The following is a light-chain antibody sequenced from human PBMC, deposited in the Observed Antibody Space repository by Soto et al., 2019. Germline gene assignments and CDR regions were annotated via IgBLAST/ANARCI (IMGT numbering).Light chain of an antibody. CDR3: QQRSNWPLYT. V-gene: IGKV3-11*01. CDR2: DAS. Sequence: EIVLTQSPAPLSLSPGERATLSCRASQSVSSYLAWYQQKPGQAPRLLIYDASNRATDIPARFSGSGSGTDFTLTISSLEPEDFAVYYCQQRSNWPLYTFGQGTKLEIK. CDR1: QSVSSY. J-gene: IGKJ2*01.